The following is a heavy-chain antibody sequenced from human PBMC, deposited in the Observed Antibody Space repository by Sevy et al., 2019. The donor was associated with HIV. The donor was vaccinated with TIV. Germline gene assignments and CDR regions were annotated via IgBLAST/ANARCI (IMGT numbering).Heavy chain of an antibody. J-gene: IGHJ6*02. CDR1: GYTFSAYH. D-gene: IGHD2-2*01. CDR2: INPNSGGT. Sequence: ASVKVSCKASGYTFSAYHMHWVRQAPGQGLEWMGWINPNSGGTNFAQRFQGRVTVTWDASISTAHMELSRLRSDDTDVYYCARAVYALAVPAARRPGYHGMDVWGQGTTVTVSS. V-gene: IGHV1-2*02. CDR3: ARAVYALAVPAARRPGYHGMDV.